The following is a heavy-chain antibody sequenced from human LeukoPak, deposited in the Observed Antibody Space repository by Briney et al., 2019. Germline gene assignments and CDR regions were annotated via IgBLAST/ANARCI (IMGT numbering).Heavy chain of an antibody. J-gene: IGHJ4*02. D-gene: IGHD7-27*01. Sequence: GGSLRLSCAASGFTFSSYAMSWVRQVPGKGLVWVSRINGDGSSTNYADSVKGRFTISRDNAKNTLYLQMNSLTIEDTAVYYCASPETGGFFDYWGQGTLVTVAS. CDR1: GFTFSSYA. CDR3: ASPETGGFFDY. CDR2: INGDGSST. V-gene: IGHV3-74*01.